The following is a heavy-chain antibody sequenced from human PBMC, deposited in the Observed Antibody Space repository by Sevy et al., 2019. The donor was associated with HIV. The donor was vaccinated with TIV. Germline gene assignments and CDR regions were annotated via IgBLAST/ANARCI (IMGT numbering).Heavy chain of an antibody. J-gene: IGHJ4*02. CDR3: AATKDYYDSSGYPFDY. D-gene: IGHD3-22*01. V-gene: IGHV1-24*01. Sequence: ASVKVSCKVSGYTLTELSMHWLRQAPGKGLEWVGSFDPEDGETVYEHNFQGRVSMTEDTSTDTAYMEVISLKFEDTAAYYCAATKDYYDSSGYPFDYWGQGTLVTVSS. CDR2: FDPEDGET. CDR1: GYTLTELS.